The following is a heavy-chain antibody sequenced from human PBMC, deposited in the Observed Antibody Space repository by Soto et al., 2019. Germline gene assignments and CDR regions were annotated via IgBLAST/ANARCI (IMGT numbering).Heavy chain of an antibody. V-gene: IGHV3-30-3*01. CDR1: GFTFSSYA. CDR3: ASLGVVAAAHNWFDP. J-gene: IGHJ5*02. CDR2: ISYDGSNK. Sequence: QVQLVESGGGVVQPGRSLRLSCAASGFTFSSYAMHWVRQAPGKGLEWVAVISYDGSNKYYADSVKGRFTISRDNSKNTLYLQMNSLRAEDTAVYYCASLGVVAAAHNWFDPWGQGTLVTVSS. D-gene: IGHD2-15*01.